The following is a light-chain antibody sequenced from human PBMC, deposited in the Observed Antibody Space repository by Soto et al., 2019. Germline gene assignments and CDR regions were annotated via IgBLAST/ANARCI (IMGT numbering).Light chain of an antibody. CDR3: SSYTSSSTLVV. J-gene: IGLJ1*01. CDR1: SSDVGGYNY. CDR2: EVS. V-gene: IGLV2-14*01. Sequence: QSVLTQPASVSGSPGQSITISCTGTSSDVGGYNYVSWYQQHPGKAPKLMIYEVSNQPSGVSNRFSGSKSGNTASLTISGLQAEDEADYYCSSYTSSSTLVVFGTGTKLTVL.